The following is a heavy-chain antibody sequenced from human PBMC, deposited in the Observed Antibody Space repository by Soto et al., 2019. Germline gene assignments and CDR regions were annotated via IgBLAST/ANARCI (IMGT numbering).Heavy chain of an antibody. D-gene: IGHD2-21*02. CDR1: GASISRYY. CDR2: LYNTGST. CDR3: WRDLWGYWGVDCYPVDV. Sequence: SETLSLTCTVSGASISRYYWSWIRQSPGKGLEWIGYLYNTGSTIYNPSLKSRVTISVDTSKNQFSLKMNSVTAADTAVYYFWRDLWGYWGVDCYPVDVWGQGTTVTVSS. J-gene: IGHJ6*02. V-gene: IGHV4-59*01.